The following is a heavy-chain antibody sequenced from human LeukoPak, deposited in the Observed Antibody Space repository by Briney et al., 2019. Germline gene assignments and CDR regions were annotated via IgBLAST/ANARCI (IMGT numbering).Heavy chain of an antibody. D-gene: IGHD6-19*01. J-gene: IGHJ4*02. CDR2: ISTYNDNI. CDR3: AREQQWLARTDY. Sequence: AAVKVSCQASGYTLTSYGISWVGPAPGRGREWMGWISTYNDNINYTQSLQGRVTMTPDTSTRTASMELRSLRSDDRAVYYCAREQQWLARTDYWGEGTRVTVPS. CDR1: GYTLTSYG. V-gene: IGHV1-18*01.